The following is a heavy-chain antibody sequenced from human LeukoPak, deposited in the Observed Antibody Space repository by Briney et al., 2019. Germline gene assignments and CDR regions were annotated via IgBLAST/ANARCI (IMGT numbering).Heavy chain of an antibody. J-gene: IGHJ6*03. D-gene: IGHD3-16*02. CDR1: GFTFSSYA. CDR3: ARGSSLAYYVDV. Sequence: GGSLRLSCAASGFTFSSYAMSWVRQAPGKGLEWVSAISGSGGSTYYADSVKGRFTISRDNAKNTLYLQMNSLRAEDTAVYYCARGSSLAYYVDVWGKGTTVTVSS. V-gene: IGHV3-23*01. CDR2: ISGSGGST.